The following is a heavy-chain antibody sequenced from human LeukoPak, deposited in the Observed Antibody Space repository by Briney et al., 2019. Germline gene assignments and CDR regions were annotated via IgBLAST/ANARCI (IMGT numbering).Heavy chain of an antibody. CDR3: ASGPFRTRPNWQTLDY. V-gene: IGHV3-48*02. D-gene: IGHD1-1*01. Sequence: GGSLRLSCAASGFTLSSYSMNWVRQAPGKGLEWVSYISSSSSTMYYADSVKGRFTISRDTAKNSLYLQMNSLRDEDTAVYYCASGPFRTRPNWQTLDYWGQGTLVTVSS. CDR2: ISSSSSTM. J-gene: IGHJ4*02. CDR1: GFTLSSYS.